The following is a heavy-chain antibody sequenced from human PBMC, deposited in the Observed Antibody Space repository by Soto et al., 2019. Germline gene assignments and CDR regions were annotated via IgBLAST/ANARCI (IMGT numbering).Heavy chain of an antibody. V-gene: IGHV3-30*18. D-gene: IGHD2-2*01. J-gene: IGHJ4*02. CDR1: GFTFSSHG. CDR3: ANGEYQLLPLNY. Sequence: GGSLRLSCAASGFTFSSHGMHWVRQAPGKGLEWVAVISYDGSNKYYADSVKGRFTISRDNSKNTLYLQMNSLRAEDTAVYYCANGEYQLLPLNYWGQGTLVTVSS. CDR2: ISYDGSNK.